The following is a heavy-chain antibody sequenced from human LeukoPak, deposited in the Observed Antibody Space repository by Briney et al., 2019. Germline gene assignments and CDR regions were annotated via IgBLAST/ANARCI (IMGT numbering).Heavy chain of an antibody. CDR1: GGSITSGTYY. CDR3: ARAFHCSSTSCYTRGLDY. D-gene: IGHD2-2*02. Sequence: SETLSLTCTVSGGSITSGTYYWTWIRQPAGKGLKWIGRIYTSGSTNYNPSLKSRVTISIDTSKNQFSLNLTSVTAADTAVYYCARAFHCSSTSCYTRGLDYRGQGTLVTVSS. CDR2: IYTSGST. V-gene: IGHV4-61*02. J-gene: IGHJ4*02.